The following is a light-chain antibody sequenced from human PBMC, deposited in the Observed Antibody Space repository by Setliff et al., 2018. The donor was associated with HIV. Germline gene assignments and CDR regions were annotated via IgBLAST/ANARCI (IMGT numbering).Light chain of an antibody. V-gene: IGLV2-14*03. CDR3: SSYTSSTPLYV. Sequence: QSALTQPPSASGSPGQSVTISCTGTSSDVGTYNFVSWYQQHPGKAPKLIIYDVNYRPSGVSNRFSGSKSGSTASLTISGLQAEDEADYYCSSYTSSTPLYVFGTGTKVTVL. CDR2: DVN. CDR1: SSDVGTYNF. J-gene: IGLJ1*01.